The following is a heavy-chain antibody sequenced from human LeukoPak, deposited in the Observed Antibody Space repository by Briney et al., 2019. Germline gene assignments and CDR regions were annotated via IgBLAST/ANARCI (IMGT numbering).Heavy chain of an antibody. CDR2: ISYDGSNK. Sequence: GGSLRLSCAASGFTFSSYAMHWVRQAPGKGLEWVAVISYDGSNKYYADSVKGRFTISRDNSKNTLYLQMNSLRAEDTAVYYCARDDNGSGYGDYWGQGTLVTVSS. J-gene: IGHJ4*02. CDR3: ARDDNGSGYGDY. D-gene: IGHD5-12*01. CDR1: GFTFSSYA. V-gene: IGHV3-30-3*01.